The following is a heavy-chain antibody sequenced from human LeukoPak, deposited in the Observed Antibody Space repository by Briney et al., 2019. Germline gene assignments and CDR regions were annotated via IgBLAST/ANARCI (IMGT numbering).Heavy chain of an antibody. CDR3: ARVGGYVPSRTDY. Sequence: GASVKVSCKASGYSFTSYGLSWVRQAPGQGLEWMGWISVYNDNTNYAQKFQGRVTMTTDTSTSTAYMELRSLRSDDTAVYYCARVGGYVPSRTDYWGQGTLVTVSS. CDR1: GYSFTSYG. D-gene: IGHD3-16*01. CDR2: ISVYNDNT. J-gene: IGHJ4*02. V-gene: IGHV1-18*01.